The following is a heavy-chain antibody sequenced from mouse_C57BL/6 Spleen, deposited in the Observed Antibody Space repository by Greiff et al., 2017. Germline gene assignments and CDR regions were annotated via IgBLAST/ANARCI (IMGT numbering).Heavy chain of an antibody. CDR1: GFTFSSYT. J-gene: IGHJ2*01. CDR2: ISGGGGNT. Sequence: EVHLVESGGGLVKPGGSLKLSCAASGFTFSSYTMSWVRQTPEKRLEWVATISGGGGNTYYPDSVKGRFTISRDNAKNTLYLQMSSLRSEDTALYYCARLPYGYFDYWGQGTTLTVSS. D-gene: IGHD1-1*02. V-gene: IGHV5-9*01. CDR3: ARLPYGYFDY.